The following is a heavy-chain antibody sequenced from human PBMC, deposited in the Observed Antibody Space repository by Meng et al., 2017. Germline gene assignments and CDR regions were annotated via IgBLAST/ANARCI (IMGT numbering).Heavy chain of an antibody. CDR3: AREDYSSSWLHDY. J-gene: IGHJ4*02. Sequence: GESLKISCAASGFTFSCYWMSWVRQAPGKGLEWVANIKQDGSEKYYVDSVKGRFTISRDNAKNSLYLQMNSLRAEDTAVYYCAREDYSSSWLHDYWGQGTLVTVSS. D-gene: IGHD6-13*01. CDR1: GFTFSCYW. V-gene: IGHV3-7*01. CDR2: IKQDGSEK.